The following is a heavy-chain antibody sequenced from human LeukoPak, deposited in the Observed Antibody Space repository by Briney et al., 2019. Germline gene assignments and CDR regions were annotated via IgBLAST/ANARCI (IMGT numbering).Heavy chain of an antibody. D-gene: IGHD2-15*01. CDR1: GGSISSSSYY. CDR2: INHSGST. Sequence: SETLSLTCTVSGGSISSSSYYWGWIRQPPGKGLEWIGEINHSGSTNYNPSLKSRVTISVDTSKNQFSLKLSSVTAADTAVYYCARRQATYWPYWGQGTLVTVSS. CDR3: ARRQATYWPY. J-gene: IGHJ4*02. V-gene: IGHV4-39*07.